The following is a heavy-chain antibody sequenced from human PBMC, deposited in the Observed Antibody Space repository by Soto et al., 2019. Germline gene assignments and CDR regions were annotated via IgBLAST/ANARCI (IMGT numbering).Heavy chain of an antibody. D-gene: IGHD6-19*01. Sequence: QVQLQESGPGLVKPLETLSLTCNVSGVSFNSYYWSWIRQPPGKGLEWIGYSNYFGTTEYNPSLKSRVTISSDTSKTHFSLRVTSVTASDTAMYYCARHSSAWCRPVDFWGQGSLVTVSS. J-gene: IGHJ4*02. CDR1: GVSFNSYY. CDR2: SNYFGTT. CDR3: ARHSSAWCRPVDF. V-gene: IGHV4-59*01.